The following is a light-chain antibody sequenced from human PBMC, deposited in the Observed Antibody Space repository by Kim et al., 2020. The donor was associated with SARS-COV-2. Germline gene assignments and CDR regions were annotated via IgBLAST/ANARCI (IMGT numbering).Light chain of an antibody. J-gene: IGKJ1*01. Sequence: SPGASATPSRRASQSVSSTYLAWFQHKPGQAPRLLIFGASSRATGIPHRFSGSGSGTDFTLTISRLEPEDFAVYYCQQYGSSPWTFGQGTKVDIK. V-gene: IGKV3-20*01. CDR2: GAS. CDR3: QQYGSSPWT. CDR1: QSVSSTY.